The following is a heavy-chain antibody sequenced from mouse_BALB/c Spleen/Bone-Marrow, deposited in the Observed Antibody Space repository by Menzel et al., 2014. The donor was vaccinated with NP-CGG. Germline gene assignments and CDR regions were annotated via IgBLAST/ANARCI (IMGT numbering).Heavy chain of an antibody. V-gene: IGHV1-61*01. CDR2: IHPSDSET. Sequence: VQLQESGAELVRPGASVKLSCKTSGYSFTTYWMNWAKQRPGQGLEWIGMIHPSDSETKLNQKFKDKATLTVDKSSNTAYMQLNSPTSEDSAVYYCTRGDGYGGFAYWGQGTLVTVSA. J-gene: IGHJ3*01. D-gene: IGHD2-2*01. CDR3: TRGDGYGGFAY. CDR1: GYSFTTYW.